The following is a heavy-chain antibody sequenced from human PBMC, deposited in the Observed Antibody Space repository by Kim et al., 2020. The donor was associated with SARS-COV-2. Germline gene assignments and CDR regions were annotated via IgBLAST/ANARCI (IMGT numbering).Heavy chain of an antibody. CDR1: GFTVSSNY. CDR2: IYSAGTT. D-gene: IGHD3-10*01. CDR3: ARWDQYYYPY. V-gene: IGHV3-53*01. J-gene: IGHJ1*01. Sequence: GGSLRLSCAASGFTVSSNYMSWVRQAPGKGLEWVSFIYSAGTTKYAASVKGRFAISRDTSKNTLFLQMNSLRAEDTAVYYCARWDQYYYPYWGQGTLVTVSS.